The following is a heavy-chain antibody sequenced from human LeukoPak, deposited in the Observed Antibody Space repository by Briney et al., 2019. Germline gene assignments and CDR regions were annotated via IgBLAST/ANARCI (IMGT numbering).Heavy chain of an antibody. D-gene: IGHD2-2*01. CDR2: LTDSGGTT. V-gene: IGHV3-23*01. CDR1: GFTFGNYA. CDR3: AKELVGQPAPDY. J-gene: IGHJ4*02. Sequence: GGSLRLSCVASGFTFGNYAMGWLRQAPGRRPEWVSSLTDSGGTTYYVDSVKGRFAISRDNSKNTLYLHMNSLRADDTAVYYCAKELVGQPAPDYWGQGTLVTVSS.